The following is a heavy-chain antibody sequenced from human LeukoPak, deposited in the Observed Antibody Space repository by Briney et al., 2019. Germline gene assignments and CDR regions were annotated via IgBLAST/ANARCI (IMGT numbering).Heavy chain of an antibody. V-gene: IGHV4-59*01. CDR1: AASISSYY. CDR3: ARDQDDAFDI. J-gene: IGHJ3*02. Sequence: SQSLSPTCTVAAASISSYYWSCIRQPPGKGMEWIGYIYYSGRTNNNPSLKSRVTISVDTSKTQFCLKLSYVTAADTAVYYCARDQDDAFDIWGQGTMVTVSS. CDR2: IYYSGRT.